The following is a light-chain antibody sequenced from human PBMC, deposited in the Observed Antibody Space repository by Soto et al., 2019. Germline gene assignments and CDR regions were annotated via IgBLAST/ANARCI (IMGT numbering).Light chain of an antibody. V-gene: IGLV2-14*01. CDR3: SSYTSSSTLLV. CDR1: SSDVGGYNY. J-gene: IGLJ1*01. Sequence: QSALTQPASVSGSPGQSITISCTGTSSDVGGYNYVSWYQQHPGKAPKLMIYDVSGRPSGVSNRFSGSKSGNTASLTISGLQAEDEADYYCSSYTSSSTLLVFGTGTKVTVL. CDR2: DVS.